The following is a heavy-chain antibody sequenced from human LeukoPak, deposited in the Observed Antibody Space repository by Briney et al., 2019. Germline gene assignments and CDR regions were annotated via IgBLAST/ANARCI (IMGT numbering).Heavy chain of an antibody. J-gene: IGHJ4*02. V-gene: IGHV3-23*01. D-gene: IGHD3-22*01. CDR1: GFTFSSYA. Sequence: GGSLRLSCAASGFTFSSYAMSWVRQAPGEGLEWVSAISGSGGSTYYADSVKGRFTISRDNSRNTLYLQMNSLRAEDTAVYYCAKDITMIVVVLDYFDYWGQGTLVTVSS. CDR2: ISGSGGST. CDR3: AKDITMIVVVLDYFDY.